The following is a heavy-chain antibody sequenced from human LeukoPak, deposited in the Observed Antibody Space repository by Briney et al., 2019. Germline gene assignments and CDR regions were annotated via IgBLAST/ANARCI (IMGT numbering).Heavy chain of an antibody. J-gene: IGHJ4*02. CDR3: ARDLYFNGRKCNLDY. CDR1: GFTFSDYY. D-gene: IGHD2-8*01. CDR2: ISGAGSTI. V-gene: IGHV3-11*01. Sequence: PGGSLRLSCAASGFTFSDYYMGWIRQAPGKGLEWISYISGAGSTIYYADSVKGRFSVSRDNAKNSLYLQMNSLRAEDTAVYYCARDLYFNGRKCNLDYCGQGALVTVSS.